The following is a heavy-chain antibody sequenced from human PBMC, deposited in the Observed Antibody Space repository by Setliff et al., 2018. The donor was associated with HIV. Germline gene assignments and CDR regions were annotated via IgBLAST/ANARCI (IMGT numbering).Heavy chain of an antibody. CDR3: ARGFSGLFGGYYMDV. V-gene: IGHV4-31*03. D-gene: IGHD3-22*01. Sequence: KTSETLSLTCTVSGGSISSGGYYWSWIRQHPGKGLEWIGYIYYSGSTYYNPSLKSRVTISVDTSKNQFSLKLSSVTAADTAVYYCARGFSGLFGGYYMDVWGKGTTVTVSS. CDR2: IYYSGST. J-gene: IGHJ6*03. CDR1: GGSISSGGYY.